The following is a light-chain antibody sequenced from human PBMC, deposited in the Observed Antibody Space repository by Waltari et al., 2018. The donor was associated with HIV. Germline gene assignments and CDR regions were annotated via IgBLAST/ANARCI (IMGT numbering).Light chain of an antibody. V-gene: IGKV3-15*01. CDR2: GAS. J-gene: IGKJ5*01. CDR1: QSVNYN. CDR3: QQYENWPPIT. Sequence: IVMTQSPPTLSVSPGERVTLSCRASQSVNYNLAWYQQKPGQAPRLLIYGASGMAAGIPARFSGSGSGTEFTLTISSLQSEDFAVYYCQQYENWPPITFGQGTRLEIK.